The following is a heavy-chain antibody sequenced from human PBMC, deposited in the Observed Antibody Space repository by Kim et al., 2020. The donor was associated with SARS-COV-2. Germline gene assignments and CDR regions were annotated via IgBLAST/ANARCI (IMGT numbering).Heavy chain of an antibody. CDR2: IYPGDSDT. V-gene: IGHV5-51*01. J-gene: IGHJ4*02. CDR3: ARFPSASYFYY. D-gene: IGHD6-19*01. Sequence: GESLKISCKGSGYSFTSYWIGWVRQMPGKGLEWMGIIYPGDSDTRYSPSFQGQVTISADKSISTAYLQWTSLTASDTAMYYCARFPSASYFYYWGQGTLVTASS. CDR1: GYSFTSYW.